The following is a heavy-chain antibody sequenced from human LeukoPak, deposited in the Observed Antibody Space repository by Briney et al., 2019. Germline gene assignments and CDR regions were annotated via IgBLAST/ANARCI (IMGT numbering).Heavy chain of an antibody. J-gene: IGHJ4*02. Sequence: GGSLRLSCAASGFTFSDYYMSWIRQVPGKGLEWVSYISSSGSTIYYADSVKGRFTISRDNAKNSLYLQMKSLRAEDTAVYYCAREYYYDSSGYYYGYWGQGTLVTVSS. V-gene: IGHV3-11*01. D-gene: IGHD3-22*01. CDR2: ISSSGSTI. CDR1: GFTFSDYY. CDR3: AREYYYDSSGYYYGY.